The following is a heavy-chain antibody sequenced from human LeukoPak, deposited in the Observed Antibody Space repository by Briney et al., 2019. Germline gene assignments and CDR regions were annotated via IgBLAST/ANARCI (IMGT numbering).Heavy chain of an antibody. CDR2: IYYSGST. Sequence: SETLSLTCTVSGGSISSYYWSWIRQPPGKGLEWIGYIYYSGSTNYNPSLKSRVTISVDTSKNQFSLKLSSVTAADTAVYYCARSGGYSGSYFWGQGTLVTVSS. CDR1: GGSISSYY. D-gene: IGHD1-26*01. CDR3: ARSGGYSGSYF. V-gene: IGHV4-59*12. J-gene: IGHJ4*02.